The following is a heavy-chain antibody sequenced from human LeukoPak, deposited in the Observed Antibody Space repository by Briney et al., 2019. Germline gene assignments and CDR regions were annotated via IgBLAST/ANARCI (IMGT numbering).Heavy chain of an antibody. CDR3: ARPFTMGMDNAFDI. V-gene: IGHV3-7*01. CDR1: GFTFSSYA. Sequence: PGGSLRLSCAASGFTFSSYAMSWVRQAPGKGLEWVANIKQDGSEKYYVDSVKGRFTISRDNAKNSLYLQMNSLRAEDTAVYYCARPFTMGMDNAFDIWGQGTMVTVSS. J-gene: IGHJ3*02. D-gene: IGHD3-10*01. CDR2: IKQDGSEK.